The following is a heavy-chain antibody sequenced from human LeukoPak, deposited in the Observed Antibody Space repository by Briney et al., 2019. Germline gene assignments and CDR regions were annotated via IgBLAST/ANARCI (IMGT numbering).Heavy chain of an antibody. CDR1: GGSISSCY. CDR2: IYYSGST. Sequence: SETLSLTCTVSGGSISSCYWSWIRQPPGKGLEWIGYIYYSGSTNYNPSLKSRVTISVDTSKNQFSLKLSSVTAADTAVYYCARSLLGSSGYYLDYWGQGTLVTISS. V-gene: IGHV4-59*01. CDR3: ARSLLGSSGYYLDY. J-gene: IGHJ4*02. D-gene: IGHD3-22*01.